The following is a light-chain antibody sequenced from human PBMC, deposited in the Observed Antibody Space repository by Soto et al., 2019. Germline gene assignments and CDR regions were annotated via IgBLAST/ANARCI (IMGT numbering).Light chain of an antibody. Sequence: EIVMTQSPATLSVSPGERATLSCRASQSVSSNLAWYQQKPGQAPRLLIYGASTRATGIPARFSGGGSGTDFSLTTSRLETEDFSVYYCHQYGSSPLTFGGGTKVDIK. V-gene: IGKV3-15*01. CDR2: GAS. CDR3: HQYGSSPLT. CDR1: QSVSSN. J-gene: IGKJ4*01.